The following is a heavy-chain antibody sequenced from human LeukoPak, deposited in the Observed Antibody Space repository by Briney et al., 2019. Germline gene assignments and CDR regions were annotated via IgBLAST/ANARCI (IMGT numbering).Heavy chain of an antibody. CDR1: GFTFSSYN. CDR3: ARVLETDCRGGSCYSGLDY. Sequence: GSLSLSCAASGFTFSSYNMNWVRQAPGRGLEWVSSISRTGSYIYYADSVKGRFTISRDNAQNSLYLQMNSLRVEDTAVYYCARVLETDCRGGSCYSGLDYWGQGTLVTVSS. J-gene: IGHJ4*02. D-gene: IGHD2-15*01. V-gene: IGHV3-21*01. CDR2: ISRTGSYI.